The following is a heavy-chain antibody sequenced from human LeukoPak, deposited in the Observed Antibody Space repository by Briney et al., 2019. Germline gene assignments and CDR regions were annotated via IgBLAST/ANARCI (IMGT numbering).Heavy chain of an antibody. J-gene: IGHJ4*02. Sequence: GRSLRLSCAASGFTISSYAMHWVRQAPGKGLEWVAVISYDGSNKYYADSVKGRFTISRDNSKNTLYLQMNSLRAEDTAVYYCARDPLTPWGQGTLVTVSS. V-gene: IGHV3-30-3*01. CDR3: ARDPLTP. CDR1: GFTISSYA. CDR2: ISYDGSNK. D-gene: IGHD4-23*01.